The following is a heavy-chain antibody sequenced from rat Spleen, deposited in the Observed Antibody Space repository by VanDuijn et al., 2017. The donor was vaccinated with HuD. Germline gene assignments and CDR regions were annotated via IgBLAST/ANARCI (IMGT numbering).Heavy chain of an antibody. D-gene: IGHD1-6*01. CDR1: GFTFSNYG. V-gene: IGHV5-29*01. Sequence: EVQLVESGGGLVQPGRSLKLPCEVSGFTFSNYGMAWVRQAPTKGLEWVATIGYEGSSTYYRDSVKGRFTISRDNAKSTLSLQMDSLRSEDTATYYCATDRDYGLGYFDYWGQGVMVTVSS. CDR2: IGYEGSST. J-gene: IGHJ2*01. CDR3: ATDRDYGLGYFDY.